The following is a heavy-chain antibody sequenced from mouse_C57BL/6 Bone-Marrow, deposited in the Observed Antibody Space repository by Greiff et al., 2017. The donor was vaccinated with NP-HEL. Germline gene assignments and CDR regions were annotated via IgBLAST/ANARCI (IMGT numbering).Heavy chain of an antibody. Sequence: VQLQESGAELARPGASVKLSCKASGYTFTSYGISWVKQRTGQGLEWIGEIYPRSGNTYYNEKFKGKATLTADKSSSTAYMELRSLTSEDSAVYFCARLGYYYGSSYDYFDYWGQGTTLTVSS. CDR2: IYPRSGNT. D-gene: IGHD1-1*01. CDR3: ARLGYYYGSSYDYFDY. J-gene: IGHJ2*01. V-gene: IGHV1-81*01. CDR1: GYTFTSYG.